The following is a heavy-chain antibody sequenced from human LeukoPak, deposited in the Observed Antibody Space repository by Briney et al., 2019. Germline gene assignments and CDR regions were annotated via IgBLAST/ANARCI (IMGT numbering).Heavy chain of an antibody. J-gene: IGHJ6*03. Sequence: SETLSLTCTVSGYSISSGNYWGWIRQSPGKGLEWIGTIYHSGSTYYNPSLKSRVTISVDTSKNQFSLKLSSVTAADTAVYYCARGRSITMIVVWYYYYYMDVWGKGTTVTVSS. CDR1: GYSISSGNY. V-gene: IGHV4-38-2*02. D-gene: IGHD3-22*01. CDR2: IYHSGST. CDR3: ARGRSITMIVVWYYYYYMDV.